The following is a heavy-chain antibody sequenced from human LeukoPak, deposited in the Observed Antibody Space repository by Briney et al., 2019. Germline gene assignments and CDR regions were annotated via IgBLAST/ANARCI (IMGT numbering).Heavy chain of an antibody. J-gene: IGHJ4*02. V-gene: IGHV1-69*05. D-gene: IGHD3-10*01. CDR2: IIPIFGTA. CDR3: ARGPYGSGTSDY. CDR1: GGTFSSYA. Sequence: SVKVSCKASGGTFSSYAISWVRQAPGPGLEWMGGIIPIFGTANYAQKFQGRVTITTDESTSTAYMELSSLRSEDTAVYYCARGPYGSGTSDYWGQGTLVTVSS.